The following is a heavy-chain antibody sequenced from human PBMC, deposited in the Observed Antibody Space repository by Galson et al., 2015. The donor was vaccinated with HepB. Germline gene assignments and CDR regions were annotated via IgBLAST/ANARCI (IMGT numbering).Heavy chain of an antibody. V-gene: IGHV3-33*06. D-gene: IGHD3-3*01. CDR2: IWYDGSNK. CDR1: GFTFSSYG. J-gene: IGHJ6*02. CDR3: AKDRTYYDLWSGYSRGNYYYYGMDV. Sequence: SLRLSCAASGFTFSSYGMHWVRQAPGKGLEWVAVIWYDGSNKYYADSVKGRFTISRDNSKNTLYLQMNSLRAEDTAVYYCAKDRTYYDLWSGYSRGNYYYYGMDVWGQGTTVTVSS.